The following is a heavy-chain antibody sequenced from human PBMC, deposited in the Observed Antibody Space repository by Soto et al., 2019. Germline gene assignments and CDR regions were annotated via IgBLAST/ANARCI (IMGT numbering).Heavy chain of an antibody. CDR2: INAGNGNT. J-gene: IGHJ4*02. D-gene: IGHD5-18*01. V-gene: IGHV1-3*01. CDR1: GYTFTSYA. Sequence: QVQLVQSGAEVKKPGASVKVSCKASGYTFTSYAMHWVRQAPGQRLEWMRWINAGNGNTKYSQKFQGRVTITRDTSASTAYMELSSLRSEDTAVYYCARDWIRLVDRPFYYWGQGTLVTVSS. CDR3: ARDWIRLVDRPFYY.